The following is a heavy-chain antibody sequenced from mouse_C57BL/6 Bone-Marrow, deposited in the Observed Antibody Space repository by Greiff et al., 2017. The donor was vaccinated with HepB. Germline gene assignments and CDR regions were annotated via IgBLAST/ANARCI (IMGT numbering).Heavy chain of an antibody. D-gene: IGHD2-2*01. CDR3: ARGVTYYFRDV. CDR2: IYPGDGDT. V-gene: IGHV1-82*01. CDR1: GYAFSSSW. J-gene: IGHJ1*03. Sequence: QVQLQQSGPELVKPGASVKISCKASGYAFSSSWMNWVKQRPGKGLEWIGRIYPGDGDTNYNGKFKGKATLTADKSSSKAYMQLSSLTSEDSAVYFCARGVTYYFRDVWGTGTTVTVSS.